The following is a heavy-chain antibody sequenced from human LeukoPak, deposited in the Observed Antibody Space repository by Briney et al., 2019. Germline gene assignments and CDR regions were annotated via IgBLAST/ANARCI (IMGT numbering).Heavy chain of an antibody. CDR2: IYSGGSI. V-gene: IGHV3-53*01. J-gene: IGHJ4*02. D-gene: IGHD3-16*01. Sequence: PGGSLRLSCAASGFTVSSNYMSWVRQAPGKGLEWVSVIYSGGSIYYADSAKGRFTISRDHSKNTLYLQMNSLRAEDTAVYYCARGLPFDYWGQGTLVTVSS. CDR3: ARGLPFDY. CDR1: GFTVSSNY.